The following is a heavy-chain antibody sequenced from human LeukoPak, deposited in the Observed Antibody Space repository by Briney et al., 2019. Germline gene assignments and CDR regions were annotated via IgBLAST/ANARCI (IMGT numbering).Heavy chain of an antibody. Sequence: ASVKVSCKVSGYTLTELSMHWVRQAPGKGLEWMGGFDPEDGETIYAQKFQGRVTMTEDTSTDTAYMELSSLRSEDTAVYYCATVPYYDILTAPNAFDIWGQGTMVTVSS. V-gene: IGHV1-24*01. J-gene: IGHJ3*02. D-gene: IGHD3-9*01. CDR1: GYTLTELS. CDR3: ATVPYYDILTAPNAFDI. CDR2: FDPEDGET.